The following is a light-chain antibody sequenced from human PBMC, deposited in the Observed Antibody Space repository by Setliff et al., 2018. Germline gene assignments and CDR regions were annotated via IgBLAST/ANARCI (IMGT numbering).Light chain of an antibody. J-gene: IGLJ2*01. CDR3: SSYTSSSTPVV. CDR1: SSDVGGYNY. CDR2: EVS. Sequence: QSVLAQPASVSGSPGQSITISRTGTSSDVGGYNYVSWYQHHPGKAPKLMIYEVSNRPSGVSNRFSGSKSGNTASLTISGLQAEDEADYYCSSYTSSSTPVVFGGGTKVTVL. V-gene: IGLV2-14*01.